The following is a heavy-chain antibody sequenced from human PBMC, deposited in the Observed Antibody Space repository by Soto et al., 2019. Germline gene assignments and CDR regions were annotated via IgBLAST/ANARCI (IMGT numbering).Heavy chain of an antibody. D-gene: IGHD2-2*01. V-gene: IGHV1-18*01. Sequence: ASVKVSCKASGYTFNRYGISWMRQAPGQGLEWMGWISGYNGNTDYAQEVQGRVTMTTDTSTSTVYMELRSLRSDDTAVYYCARHRDAPNYYYGMDVWGRGTTVTVSS. CDR1: GYTFNRYG. J-gene: IGHJ6*02. CDR3: ARHRDAPNYYYGMDV. CDR2: ISGYNGNT.